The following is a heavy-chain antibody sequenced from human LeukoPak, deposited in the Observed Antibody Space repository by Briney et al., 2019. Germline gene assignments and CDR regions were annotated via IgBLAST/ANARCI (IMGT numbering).Heavy chain of an antibody. J-gene: IGHJ4*02. CDR3: ARARYSSGWLNY. V-gene: IGHV4-59*01. Sequence: SETLSLTCTVSGGSISSYYWSWIRQPPGKGLEWIGYIYYSGSTNYNPSLKSRVTISVDTSKSQFSLKLSSVTAADTAVYYCARARYSSGWLNYWGQGTLVTVSS. D-gene: IGHD6-19*01. CDR1: GGSISSYY. CDR2: IYYSGST.